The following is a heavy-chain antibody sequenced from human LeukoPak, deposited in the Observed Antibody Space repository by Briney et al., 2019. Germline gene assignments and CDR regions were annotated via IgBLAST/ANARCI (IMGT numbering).Heavy chain of an antibody. D-gene: IGHD6-19*01. CDR3: ARGEFSSGQFFDY. J-gene: IGHJ4*02. CDR1: RFTFSAHD. Sequence: SGGSLRLSCAASRFTFSAHDMHWVRQGTGKGLEWVSAIGTAGATNYSSFQRGRFTISRENANNSLYLQMNSLRAGDTAVYHCARGEFSSGQFFDYWGQGTLVTVSS. CDR2: IGTAGAT. V-gene: IGHV3-13*01.